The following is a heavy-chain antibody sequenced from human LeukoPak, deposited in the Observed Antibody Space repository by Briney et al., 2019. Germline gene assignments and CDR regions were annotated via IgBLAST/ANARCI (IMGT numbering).Heavy chain of an antibody. Sequence: SETLSLTCTVSGGSISSSSYYWGWIRQPPGKGLEWIGSIYYSGSTYYNPSLKSRVTISVDTSKNQFSLKLSSVTAADTAVYYCARVRPPARRVTTVVIRYYYYMDAWGKGTTVTVSS. CDR2: IYYSGST. CDR3: ARVRPPARRVTTVVIRYYYYMDA. V-gene: IGHV4-39*07. D-gene: IGHD4-23*01. J-gene: IGHJ6*03. CDR1: GGSISSSSYY.